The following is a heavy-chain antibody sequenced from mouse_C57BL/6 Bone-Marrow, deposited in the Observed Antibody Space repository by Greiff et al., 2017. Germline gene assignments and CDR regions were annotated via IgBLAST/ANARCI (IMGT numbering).Heavy chain of an antibody. V-gene: IGHV1-82*01. CDR3: AREKEYYGGSDPYAMDY. D-gene: IGHD1-1*01. Sequence: QVQLKQSGPELVKPGASVKISCKASGYAFSSSWMNWVKQRPGKGLEWIGRIYPGDGDTNYNGKFKGKATLTAAKSSSTAYMQLSSLTSEDSAVYFCAREKEYYGGSDPYAMDYWGQGTSVTVSS. J-gene: IGHJ4*01. CDR2: IYPGDGDT. CDR1: GYAFSSSW.